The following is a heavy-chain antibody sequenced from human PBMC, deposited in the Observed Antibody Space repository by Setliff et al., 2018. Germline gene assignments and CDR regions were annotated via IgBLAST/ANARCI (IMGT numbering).Heavy chain of an antibody. V-gene: IGHV4-4*08. D-gene: IGHD5-18*01. J-gene: IGHJ6*03. CDR2: LYTSGST. CDR1: GASISSHA. Sequence: SETLSLTCNVSGASISSHAWSWIRQPPGKRLEYIGYLYTSGSTNYNPSLKSRVTLSVDTSKNQLSLRLTFVTASDTAIYYCARLIGYSYGYYYHYVDVWGKGTTVTVSS. CDR3: ARLIGYSYGYYYHYVDV.